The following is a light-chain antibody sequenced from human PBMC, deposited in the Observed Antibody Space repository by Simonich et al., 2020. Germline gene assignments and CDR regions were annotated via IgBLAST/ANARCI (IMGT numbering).Light chain of an antibody. CDR3: QQYYSTPPYT. Sequence: DIVMTQSPDSLAVSLGERATINCKSRQSVLYSSNNKNYLAWYQQKPGQPPKLLIYWASTRESGVPDRFSGSGSGTDFTRTISSLQAEDVAVYYCQQYYSTPPYTFGQGTKLEIK. J-gene: IGKJ2*01. CDR2: WAS. CDR1: QSVLYSSNNKNY. V-gene: IGKV4-1*01.